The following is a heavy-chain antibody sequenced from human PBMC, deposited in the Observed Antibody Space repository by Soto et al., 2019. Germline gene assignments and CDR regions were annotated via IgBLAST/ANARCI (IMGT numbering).Heavy chain of an antibody. J-gene: IGHJ5*02. CDR2: INHSGST. CDR3: ARGRSSSWRNWFDP. Sequence: SETLSLTCAVYGGSFSGYYWSWIRQPPGKGLEWIGEINHSGSTNYNPSLKSRVTISVDTSKNQFSLKLSSVTAADTAVYYCARGRSSSWRNWFDPWGQGTLVTVSS. D-gene: IGHD6-13*01. CDR1: GGSFSGYY. V-gene: IGHV4-34*01.